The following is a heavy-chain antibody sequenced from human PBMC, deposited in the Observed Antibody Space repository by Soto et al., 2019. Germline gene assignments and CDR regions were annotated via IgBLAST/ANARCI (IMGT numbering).Heavy chain of an antibody. D-gene: IGHD3-10*01. CDR2: VYYSGSA. CDR1: GGSIRSYY. Sequence: SETLSLTCNVSGGSIRSYYWNWIRQPPGKTLEWIGDVYYSGSANYNPSLKSRVTISVDMSRNQFSLKLNSVTAADTAVYYCATGAMGRGPTPFDYWGQGTLVTVSS. V-gene: IGHV4-59*01. CDR3: ATGAMGRGPTPFDY. J-gene: IGHJ4*02.